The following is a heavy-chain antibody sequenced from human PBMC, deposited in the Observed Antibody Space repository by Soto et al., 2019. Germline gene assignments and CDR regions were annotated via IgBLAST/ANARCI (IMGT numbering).Heavy chain of an antibody. Sequence: GGSLRLSCTASGLTFRNAWMSWVRQAPGKGLEWVGRIKSNTDGGTVEYAAPMKGRFTISRDDSKNTLYLEMDSLKIEDTAVYFCATFGVPGGWGQGTLVTVSS. CDR3: ATFGVPGG. V-gene: IGHV3-15*01. J-gene: IGHJ4*02. CDR2: IKSNTDGGTV. CDR1: GLTFRNAW. D-gene: IGHD3-16*01.